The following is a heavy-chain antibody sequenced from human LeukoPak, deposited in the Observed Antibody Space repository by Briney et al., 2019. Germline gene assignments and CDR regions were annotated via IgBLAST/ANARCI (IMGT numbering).Heavy chain of an antibody. J-gene: IGHJ3*02. CDR2: ISYDGSNK. V-gene: IGHV3-30*18. CDR3: AKDRQWLVPPLDAFDI. Sequence: GGSLRLSCAASGFTFSSYGMHWVRQAPGKGLEWVAVISYDGSNKYYADFVKGRFTISRDNSKNTLYLQMNSLRAEDTAVYYCAKDRQWLVPPLDAFDIWGQGTMVTVSS. CDR1: GFTFSSYG. D-gene: IGHD6-19*01.